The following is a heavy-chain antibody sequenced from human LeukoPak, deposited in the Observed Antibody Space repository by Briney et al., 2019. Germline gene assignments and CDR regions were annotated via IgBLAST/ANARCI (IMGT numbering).Heavy chain of an antibody. Sequence: GGSLRLSCVASGFTFSSYWMSWVRQAPGKGLDWVANIKQDGSEKYYVDSVKGRFTISRDNAKNSLYLQMNSLRAEDTAVYYCARDLGIDYYYYMDVWGKGTTVTVSS. J-gene: IGHJ6*03. CDR3: ARDLGIDYYYYMDV. CDR1: GFTFSSYW. V-gene: IGHV3-7*01. CDR2: IKQDGSEK.